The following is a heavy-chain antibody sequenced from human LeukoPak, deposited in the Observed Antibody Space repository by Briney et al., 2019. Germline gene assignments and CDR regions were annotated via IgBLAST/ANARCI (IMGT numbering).Heavy chain of an antibody. Sequence: WASVKVSCKASGGTFSSCAISWVRQAPGQGLEWMGGIIPIFGTANYAQKFQGRVTITADKSTTTAYMELRSLRSDDTAVYYCARDLPAGSIPWGQGTLVTVSS. V-gene: IGHV1-69*06. CDR2: IIPIFGTA. CDR3: ARDLPAGSIP. J-gene: IGHJ5*02. D-gene: IGHD6-19*01. CDR1: GGTFSSCA.